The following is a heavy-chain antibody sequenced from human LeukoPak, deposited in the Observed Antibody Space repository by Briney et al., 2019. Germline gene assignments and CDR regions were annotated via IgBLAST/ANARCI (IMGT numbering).Heavy chain of an antibody. D-gene: IGHD3-9*01. Sequence: SETLSLTCAVYGGSFSGYHWSWIRQPPGKGLEWIGEINHSGSTNYNPSLKSRVTISVDTSKNQFSLKLSSVTAADTAVYYCARSEYFDWLYRSQYYFDYWGQGTLVTVSS. CDR3: ARSEYFDWLYRSQYYFDY. J-gene: IGHJ4*02. CDR1: GGSFSGYH. V-gene: IGHV4-34*01. CDR2: INHSGST.